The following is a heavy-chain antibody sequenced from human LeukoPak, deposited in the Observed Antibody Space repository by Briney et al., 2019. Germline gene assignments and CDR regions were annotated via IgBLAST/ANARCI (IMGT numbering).Heavy chain of an antibody. Sequence: GGSLRLSCAASGFTFSSYEMNWVRQAPGKGLEWVAVISYDGPNTFYADSVQGRFTVSRDNSKNTLYLQMSSLRPEDTAVYYCVRDSVWQVDLSPYDGFDIWGQGTMVTVSS. CDR2: ISYDGPNT. CDR3: VRDSVWQVDLSPYDGFDI. D-gene: IGHD5-12*01. V-gene: IGHV3-30*04. CDR1: GFTFSSYE. J-gene: IGHJ3*02.